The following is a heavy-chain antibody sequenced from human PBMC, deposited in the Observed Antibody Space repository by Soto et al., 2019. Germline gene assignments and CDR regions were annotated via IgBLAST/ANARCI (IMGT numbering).Heavy chain of an antibody. V-gene: IGHV3-30*18. CDR1: GFTFSSYG. D-gene: IGHD3-22*01. CDR2: ISYDGSNK. CDR3: AKDLQAAGSGYYPNWFDP. J-gene: IGHJ5*02. Sequence: QVQLVESGGGVVQPGRSLRLSCAASGFTFSSYGMHWVRQAPGKGLEWVAVISYDGSNKYYADSVKGRFTISRDNSKNTLYLQMNSLRAEDTAVYYCAKDLQAAGSGYYPNWFDPWGQGTLVTVSS.